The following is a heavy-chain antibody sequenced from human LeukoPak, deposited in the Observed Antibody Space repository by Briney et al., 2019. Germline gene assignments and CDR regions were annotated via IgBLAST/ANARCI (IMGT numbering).Heavy chain of an antibody. CDR1: GASISNNNW. CDR2: IYHSGNT. V-gene: IGHV4-4*02. CDR3: ARVGYSGYDY. J-gene: IGHJ4*02. Sequence: PSGTLSLTCVVSGASISNNNWWSLLRQSPGKGLEWIGSIYHSGNTNYNSSLKSRVTISLDKSKNQFSLKLNSVTAADTAVYFCARVGYSGYDYWGQGILVTVSS. D-gene: IGHD5-12*01.